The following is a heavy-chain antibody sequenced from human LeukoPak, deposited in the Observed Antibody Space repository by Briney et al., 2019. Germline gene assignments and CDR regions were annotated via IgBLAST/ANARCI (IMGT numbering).Heavy chain of an antibody. CDR3: ARGSGELSYYYYMDV. CDR1: GFTFSDYY. J-gene: IGHJ6*03. CDR2: ISSSGSTI. Sequence: GGSLRLSCAASGFTFSDYYMSWIRQAPGKGLEWVSYISSSGSTIYYADSVKGRFTISRDNAKNSLYLQMNSLRAENTAVYYCARGSGELSYYYYMDVWGKGTTVTVSS. D-gene: IGHD3-10*01. V-gene: IGHV3-11*04.